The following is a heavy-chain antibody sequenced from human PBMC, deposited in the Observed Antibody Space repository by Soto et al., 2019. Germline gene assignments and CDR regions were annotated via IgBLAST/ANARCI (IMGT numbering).Heavy chain of an antibody. CDR2: IYYSGST. V-gene: IGHV4-59*01. CDR1: GGSISSYY. J-gene: IGHJ6*03. Sequence: QVQLQESGPGLVKPSETLSLTCTVSGGSISSYYWSWIRQPPGKGLEWIGYIYYSGSTNYNPSLNSRVTISADTSKNQSSLKLSSVIAADTAVYYCARIRRDVSLWFGELVSHYYYMDVGGKGTTVTASS. D-gene: IGHD3-10*01. CDR3: ARIRRDVSLWFGELVSHYYYMDV.